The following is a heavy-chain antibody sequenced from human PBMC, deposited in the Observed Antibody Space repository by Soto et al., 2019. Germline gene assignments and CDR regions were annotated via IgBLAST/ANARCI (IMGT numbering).Heavy chain of an antibody. CDR3: ARGPSMGWFDP. J-gene: IGHJ5*02. CDR2: INHSGST. D-gene: IGHD3-10*01. CDR1: GGSFSGYY. Sequence: QVQLQQWGAGLLKPSETLSLTCAVYGGSFSGYYWSWIRQPPGKGLEWIGEINHSGSTNYNPSLKSRVTISVDTSKNQFSLTLSSVTAADKAVYYCARGPSMGWFDPWGQGTLVTVSS. V-gene: IGHV4-34*01.